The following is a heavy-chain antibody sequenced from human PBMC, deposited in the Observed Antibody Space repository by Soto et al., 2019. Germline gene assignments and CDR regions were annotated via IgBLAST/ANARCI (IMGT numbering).Heavy chain of an antibody. V-gene: IGHV3-30*18. CDR2: ISYDGSNQ. CDR1: GFTFNIYG. Sequence: LRLSCAASGFTFNIYGMHWVRQAPDKGLEWVALISYDGSNQYYADSVKGRFTISRDNSKNTLFLQMNSLRADDTAVYYCAKDQASGQGSFDSWGQGTLVTSPQ. J-gene: IGHJ4*02. CDR3: AKDQASGQGSFDS.